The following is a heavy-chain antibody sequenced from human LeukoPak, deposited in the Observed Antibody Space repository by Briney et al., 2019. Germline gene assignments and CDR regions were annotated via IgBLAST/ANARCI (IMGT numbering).Heavy chain of an antibody. CDR3: AKDRGTYYDFWSGYGYMDV. CDR1: GFTFSSYW. V-gene: IGHV3-7*01. Sequence: PGGSLRLSCAASGFTFSSYWMSWVRQAPGKGLEWVANIKQDGSEKYYVDSVKVRFTISRDNAKNSLYLQMNSLRAEDTAVYYCAKDRGTYYDFWSGYGYMDVWGKGTTVTVSS. CDR2: IKQDGSEK. D-gene: IGHD3-3*01. J-gene: IGHJ6*03.